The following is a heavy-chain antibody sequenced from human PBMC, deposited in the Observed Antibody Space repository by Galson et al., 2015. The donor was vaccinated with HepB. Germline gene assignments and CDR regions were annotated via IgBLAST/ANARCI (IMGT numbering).Heavy chain of an antibody. CDR1: GYTFTSYA. Sequence: SVKVSCKASGYTFTSYAMHWVRQAPGQRLEWMGWINAGNGNTKYSQKFQGRVTITRDTSASTAYMELSSLRSEDTAMYYCARSVEVAATPFGAFDIWGQGTMVTVSS. CDR3: ARSVEVAATPFGAFDI. D-gene: IGHD2-15*01. CDR2: INAGNGNT. J-gene: IGHJ3*02. V-gene: IGHV1-3*01.